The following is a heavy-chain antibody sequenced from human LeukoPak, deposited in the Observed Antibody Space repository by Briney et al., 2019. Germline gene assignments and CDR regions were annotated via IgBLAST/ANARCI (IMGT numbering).Heavy chain of an antibody. Sequence: GGSLRLSCAASGFTFTSYAMTWVRQAPGKGLEWVSRVIRDGSFTNYADSVKGRFTISRDNAKNTLYLQMSSLRAEDTAVYFCVRDGDDFNFDYWGQGSLVTVSS. CDR3: VRDGDDFNFDY. CDR2: VIRDGSFT. D-gene: IGHD7-27*01. J-gene: IGHJ4*02. V-gene: IGHV3-74*01. CDR1: GFTFTSYA.